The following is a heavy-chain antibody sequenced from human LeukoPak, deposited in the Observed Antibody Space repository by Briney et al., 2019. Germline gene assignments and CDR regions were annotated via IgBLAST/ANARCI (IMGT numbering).Heavy chain of an antibody. J-gene: IGHJ1*01. CDR3: ASTGYSSSSEYFQH. CDR1: GYSISSGCY. D-gene: IGHD6-13*01. CDR2: INHSGST. Sequence: SETLPLTCTVSGYSISSGCYWGWIRQPPGKGLEWIGEINHSGSTNYNPSLKSRVTISVDTSKNQFSLKLRSVTAADTAVYYCASTGYSSSSEYFQHWGQGTLVTVSS. V-gene: IGHV4-38-2*02.